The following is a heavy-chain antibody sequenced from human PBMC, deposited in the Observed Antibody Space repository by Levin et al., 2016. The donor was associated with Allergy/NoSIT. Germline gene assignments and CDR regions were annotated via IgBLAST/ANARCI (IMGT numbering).Heavy chain of an antibody. D-gene: IGHD6-13*01. V-gene: IGHV3-30*02. CDR2: IRYDGGNK. CDR1: GFTFSNYG. J-gene: IGHJ6*02. CDR3: AKGYSSNRYFYYYGMDV. Sequence: GGSLRLSCAASGFTFSNYGIHWVRQAPGKGLEWVAFIRYDGGNKHYADSVKGRFTISRDNSKNTVYLEMNSLRVEDTAVYHCAKGYSSNRYFYYYGMDVWGQGTTVTVSS.